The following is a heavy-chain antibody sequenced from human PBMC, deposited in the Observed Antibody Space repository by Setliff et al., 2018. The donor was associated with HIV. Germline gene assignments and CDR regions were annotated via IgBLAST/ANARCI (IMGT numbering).Heavy chain of an antibody. Sequence: ASVKVSCKASGYTFTNYDMNWVRQAPGQGLEWMGWINTNTGNPTYAQGFTGRFVFSLDTSVSTASLHIISLKAEDTAVYYCARALYGDYGGDINWFDPWGQGTLVTVSS. CDR1: GYTFTNYD. CDR2: INTNTGNP. J-gene: IGHJ5*02. D-gene: IGHD4-17*01. CDR3: ARALYGDYGGDINWFDP. V-gene: IGHV7-4-1*02.